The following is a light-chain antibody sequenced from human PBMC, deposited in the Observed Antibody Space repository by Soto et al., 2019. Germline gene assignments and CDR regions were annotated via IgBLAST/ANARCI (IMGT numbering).Light chain of an antibody. CDR3: KQDTHWPFT. CDR2: LVS. CDR1: QGLVYSDGNTF. V-gene: IGKV2-30*01. J-gene: IGKJ3*01. Sequence: AVLTQSPLSLPVTLGQPASISCRSSQGLVYSDGNTFLDWFHQRPGQAPRRLIYLVSNRDSGVPARFSGSGSGTDFTLKISSVQAEDVAVYYCKQDTHWPFTFGRGTKVEIK.